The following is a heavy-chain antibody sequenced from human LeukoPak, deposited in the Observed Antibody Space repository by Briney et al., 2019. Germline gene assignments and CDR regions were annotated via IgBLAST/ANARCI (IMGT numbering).Heavy chain of an antibody. J-gene: IGHJ4*02. CDR2: IIPIFGTA. CDR3: ARTYYDYVWGSYRYLDY. D-gene: IGHD3-16*02. CDR1: GGTFSSYA. Sequence: ASVKVSCKASGGTFSSYAISWVRQAPGQGLEWMGEIIPIFGTANYAQKFQGRVTITADESTSTAYMELSSLRSEDTAVYYCARTYYDYVWGSYRYLDYWGQGTLVTVSS. V-gene: IGHV1-69*13.